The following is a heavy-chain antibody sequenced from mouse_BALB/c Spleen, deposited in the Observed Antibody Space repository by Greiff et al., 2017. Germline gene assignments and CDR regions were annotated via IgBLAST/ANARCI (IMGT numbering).Heavy chain of an antibody. Sequence: EVKLVESGGDLVKPGGSLKLSCAASGFTFSSYGMSWVRQTPDKRLEWVATISSGGSYTYYPDSVKGRFTISRDNAKNTLYLQMSSLKSEDTAMYYCARHRSYFDYWGQGTTRTVSS. CDR3: ARHRSYFDY. J-gene: IGHJ2*01. CDR1: GFTFSSYG. CDR2: ISSGGSYT. V-gene: IGHV5-6*01.